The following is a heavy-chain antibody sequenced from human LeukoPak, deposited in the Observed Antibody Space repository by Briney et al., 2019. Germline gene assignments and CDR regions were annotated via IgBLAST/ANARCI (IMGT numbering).Heavy chain of an antibody. V-gene: IGHV3-23*01. CDR2: ISGSGGST. CDR3: AKDGDDFWSGYSHGLDY. D-gene: IGHD3-3*01. Sequence: GGSLRLSCAASGFTFSSYWMSWVRQAPGKGLEWVSAISGSGGSTYYADSVKGRFTISRDNSKNTLYLQMNSLRAEDTAVYYCAKDGDDFWSGYSHGLDYWGQGTLVTVSS. J-gene: IGHJ4*02. CDR1: GFTFSSYW.